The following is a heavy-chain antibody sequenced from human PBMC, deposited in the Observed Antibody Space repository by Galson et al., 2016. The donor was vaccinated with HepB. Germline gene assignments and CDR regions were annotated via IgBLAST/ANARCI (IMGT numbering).Heavy chain of an antibody. D-gene: IGHD2-2*01. CDR3: ARASVVPGARMVFDP. Sequence: SETLSLTCGVHGGSFNAYYWSWIRQPPGKGLEWIGEINHSGSTKYNPSLKTRATIPVDASKNQFSLNLTSTTAADTAFYYCARASVVPGARMVFDPWGQGILVTVSS. CDR2: INHSGST. CDR1: GGSFNAYY. V-gene: IGHV4-34*01. J-gene: IGHJ5*02.